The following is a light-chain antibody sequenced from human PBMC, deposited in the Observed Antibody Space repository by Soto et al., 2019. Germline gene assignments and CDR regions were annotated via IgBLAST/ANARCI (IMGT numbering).Light chain of an antibody. Sequence: IQMTQSPASLSASVGDRFTMTCRASQSISSYLNWYQQKPGKAPKLLIYAASSLQSGVPSRFSGSGSGTDFTLTISSLQPEDFATYYCQQSYSTPLTFGGGTKVDIK. V-gene: IGKV1-39*01. CDR1: QSISSY. CDR3: QQSYSTPLT. J-gene: IGKJ4*01. CDR2: AAS.